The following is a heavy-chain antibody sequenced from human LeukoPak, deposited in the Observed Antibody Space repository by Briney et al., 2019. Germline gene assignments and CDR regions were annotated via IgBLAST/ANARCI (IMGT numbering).Heavy chain of an antibody. CDR2: IYYSGST. CDR3: ARTRYYYNSRSYGAPYYFDY. CDR1: GGSFSSNNYY. Sequence: SETLSLTCAVYGGSFSSNNYYWGWIRQPPGKGLEWIGSIYYSGSTYYNPSLKSRVTISVDTSKNQFSLKLSSVTAADTAVYYCARTRYYYNSRSYGAPYYFDYWGQGTLVTVSS. V-gene: IGHV4-39*01. D-gene: IGHD3-10*01. J-gene: IGHJ4*02.